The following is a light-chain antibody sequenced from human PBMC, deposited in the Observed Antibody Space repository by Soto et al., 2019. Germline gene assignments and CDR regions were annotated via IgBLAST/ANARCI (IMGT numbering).Light chain of an antibody. J-gene: IGLJ2*01. Sequence: QSALTQPASVSGSPGQSITISCTGTSSDVGAHNYVSWYQQHPGKAPKVMIYDVSYRPSGVSNSFSGSKSGNTASLTISGLQAEDEADYYCSSYTSSSTLGVFGGGTKLTVL. CDR1: SSDVGAHNY. V-gene: IGLV2-14*03. CDR2: DVS. CDR3: SSYTSSSTLGV.